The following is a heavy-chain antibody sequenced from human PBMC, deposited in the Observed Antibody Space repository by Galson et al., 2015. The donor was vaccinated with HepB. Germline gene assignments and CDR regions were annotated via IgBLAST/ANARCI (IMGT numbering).Heavy chain of an antibody. CDR3: AKDPRDFWGY. Sequence: SLRLSCAASGFTFSSYAMSWVRQAPGKGLEWVSAISGSGGSTYYADSVKGXFTISRXNSKNTLYLQMNSLRAEDTAVYYCAKDPRDFWGYWGQGTLVTVSS. CDR1: GFTFSSYA. CDR2: ISGSGGST. D-gene: IGHD3-3*01. V-gene: IGHV3-23*01. J-gene: IGHJ4*02.